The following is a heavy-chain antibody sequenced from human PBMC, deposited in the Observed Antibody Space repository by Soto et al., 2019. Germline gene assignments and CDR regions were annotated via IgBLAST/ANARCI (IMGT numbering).Heavy chain of an antibody. V-gene: IGHV3-23*01. CDR2: ISSSGDNT. CDR1: GFTFSPYA. J-gene: IGHJ3*02. D-gene: IGHD1-7*01. Sequence: GGSLSLSCVASGFTFSPYAMNWVRQAPGRGLEWVSGISSSGDNTYYADSVKGRFTISRDNSQNMLYLQMSSLRADDTALYYCAKDPNGNYVGAFDMRGHGTMVTVSS. CDR3: AKDPNGNYVGAFDM.